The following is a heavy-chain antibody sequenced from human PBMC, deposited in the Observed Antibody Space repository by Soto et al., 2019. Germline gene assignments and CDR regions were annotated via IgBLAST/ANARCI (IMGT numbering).Heavy chain of an antibody. Sequence: EVQLLESGGGLVQPGGSLRLSCAASGFTFSSYAMSWVRQAPGKGLEWVSAISGSGGSTYYADSVKGRFTISRDNSKTTLFLQRNSLRAEDTAVYYWAGTIRQLAPFDYGGQGTLVTAPS. D-gene: IGHD6-13*01. V-gene: IGHV3-23*01. CDR2: ISGSGGST. J-gene: IGHJ4*02. CDR1: GFTFSSYA. CDR3: AGTIRQLAPFDY.